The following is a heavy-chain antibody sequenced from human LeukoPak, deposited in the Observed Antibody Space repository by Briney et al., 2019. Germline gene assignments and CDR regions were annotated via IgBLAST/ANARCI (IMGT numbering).Heavy chain of an antibody. D-gene: IGHD3-10*01. CDR1: GXTVSSKY. J-gene: IGHJ4*02. V-gene: IGHV3-66*01. Sequence: GGSLRLSCAASGXTVSSKYMSWVRQAPGKGREWVSVVYSSGSTYYADSVKGRFTISRDNSKNTLSLQMNSLRAEDTAVYYCACNYYGSGSYDYFDHWGQGTLVTVSS. CDR2: VYSSGST. CDR3: ACNYYGSGSYDYFDH.